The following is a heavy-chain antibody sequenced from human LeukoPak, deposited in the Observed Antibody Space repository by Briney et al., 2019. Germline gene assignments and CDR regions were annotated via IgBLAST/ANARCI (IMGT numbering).Heavy chain of an antibody. CDR3: ARVQNYDYVWGSYRPNWFDP. CDR2: INHRGST. D-gene: IGHD3-16*02. CDR1: GGSFGGYY. Sequence: SGTLSLTWAVDGGSFGGYYWSWVRQPPGKGLEWIGAINHRGSTNYNPSFMTRVTISVDTSKNQFSLKLSSVTAADTAVYYCARVQNYDYVWGSYRPNWFDPWGEGTLVTVSS. J-gene: IGHJ5*02. V-gene: IGHV4-34*01.